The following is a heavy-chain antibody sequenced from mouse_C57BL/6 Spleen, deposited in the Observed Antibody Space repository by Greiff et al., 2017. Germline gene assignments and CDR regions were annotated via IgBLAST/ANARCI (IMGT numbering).Heavy chain of an antibody. Sequence: QVQLQQPGAELVRPGSSVKLSCKASGYTFTSYWMHWVKQRPIQGLEWIGNIDPSDSETHYNQKFKDKATLTVDKSSSTAYMQLSSLTSEDSAVYYCARDYCNYAMDYWGQGTSVTVSS. D-gene: IGHD2-1*01. V-gene: IGHV1-52*01. CDR3: ARDYCNYAMDY. CDR2: IDPSDSET. J-gene: IGHJ4*01. CDR1: GYTFTSYW.